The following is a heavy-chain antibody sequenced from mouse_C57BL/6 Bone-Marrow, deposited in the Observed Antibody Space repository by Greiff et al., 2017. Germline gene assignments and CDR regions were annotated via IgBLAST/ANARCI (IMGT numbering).Heavy chain of an antibody. J-gene: IGHJ3*01. CDR2: IYPSDSET. CDR3: ARQRDWVAY. Sequence: QVQLQQPGAELVRPGSSVKLSCKASGYTFTSYWMDWVKQRPGQGLEWIGNIYPSDSETHYNQKFKDKATLTVDKSSSTAYMQLSSLTSEDSAVYYCARQRDWVAYWGQGTLVTGSA. CDR1: GYTFTSYW. V-gene: IGHV1-61*01.